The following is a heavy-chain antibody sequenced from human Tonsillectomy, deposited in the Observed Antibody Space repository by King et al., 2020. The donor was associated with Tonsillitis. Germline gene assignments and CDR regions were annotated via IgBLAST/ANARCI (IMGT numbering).Heavy chain of an antibody. Sequence: VQLQQSGPGLVKPSQTLSLTCAISGDSVSSNSAAWDWIRQSPSRGLEWLGRTYYRSKWYNDYAVSVNSRITINPDTSKNQFSLQLNSVTPEETAVYFCARGYYGSGSYNADGRYYFDYWGQGTLVTVSS. J-gene: IGHJ4*02. CDR1: GDSVSSNSAA. CDR2: TYYRSKWYN. D-gene: IGHD3-10*01. CDR3: ARGYYGSGSYNADGRYYFDY. V-gene: IGHV6-1*01.